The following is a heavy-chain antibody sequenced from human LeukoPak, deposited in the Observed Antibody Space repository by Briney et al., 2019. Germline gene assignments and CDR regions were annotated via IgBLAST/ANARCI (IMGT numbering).Heavy chain of an antibody. V-gene: IGHV3-15*07. Sequence: GGSLRLSCAASGFTFSNAWMNWVRQAPGKGLEWVGRIKSKTDGGTTDYAAPVKGRFTISRDDSKNTLYLQMNSLKTEDTAVYYCARDFRGTYSFDYWGQGTLVTVSS. D-gene: IGHD1-26*01. J-gene: IGHJ4*02. CDR3: ARDFRGTYSFDY. CDR1: GFTFSNAW. CDR2: IKSKTDGGTT.